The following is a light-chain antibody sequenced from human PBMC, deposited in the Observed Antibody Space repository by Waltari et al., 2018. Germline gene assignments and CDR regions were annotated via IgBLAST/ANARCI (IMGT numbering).Light chain of an antibody. V-gene: IGKV4-1*01. Sequence: DIVLTQSPASLAVSLGERATINCKSSQSVLDTSNNKNFLSWYQQRPGQPPTLLVYWASIRPSGIPDRFAGSGSVTDFTLTISNFQAEDVAVYYCHQYSATPLTFGGGTKVEMK. CDR1: QSVLDTSNNKNF. CDR3: HQYSATPLT. J-gene: IGKJ4*01. CDR2: WAS.